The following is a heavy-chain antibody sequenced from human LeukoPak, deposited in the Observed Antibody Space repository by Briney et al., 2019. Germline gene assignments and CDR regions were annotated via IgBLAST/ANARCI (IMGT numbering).Heavy chain of an antibody. CDR3: ARPLWETVDAFDI. CDR1: GFTFSSYE. D-gene: IGHD2-21*01. V-gene: IGHV3-48*03. Sequence: PGGSLRLSCAASGFTFSSYEMNWVRQAPGKGLEWVSYISSSGSTIYYADSVKGRFTISRDNAKNSLYLQMNSLRAEDTAVYYCARPLWETVDAFDIWGQGTMVTVSS. CDR2: ISSSGSTI. J-gene: IGHJ3*02.